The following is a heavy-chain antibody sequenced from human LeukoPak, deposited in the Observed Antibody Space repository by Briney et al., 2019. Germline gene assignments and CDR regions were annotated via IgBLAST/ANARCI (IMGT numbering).Heavy chain of an antibody. D-gene: IGHD2-21*01. CDR1: GGSISSYY. CDR2: IYYIGST. V-gene: IGHV4-59*01. Sequence: SETLSLTCTVSGGSISSYYWSWIRQPPGKGLEWSGYIYYIGSTNHTPSLKSRVTISVDTSKNQFSLKLSSVTAADTAVYYCARDFTVESPFPLRYWGQGTLVTVSS. J-gene: IGHJ4*02. CDR3: ARDFTVESPFPLRY.